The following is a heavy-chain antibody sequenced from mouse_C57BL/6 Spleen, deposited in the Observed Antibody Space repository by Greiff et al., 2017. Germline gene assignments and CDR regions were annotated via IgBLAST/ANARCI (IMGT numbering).Heavy chain of an antibody. D-gene: IGHD3-3*01. J-gene: IGHJ4*01. Sequence: QVQLQQPGAELVRPGSSVKLSCKASGYTFTSYWLQWVKQRPIQGLEWIGNIDPSDSETHYNQKFKDKATLTVDKSSSTAYMQLSSLTSEDSAVYSCARRGEFLGGAMDYWGQGTSVTVSS. CDR3: ARRGEFLGGAMDY. CDR2: IDPSDSET. V-gene: IGHV1-52*01. CDR1: GYTFTSYW.